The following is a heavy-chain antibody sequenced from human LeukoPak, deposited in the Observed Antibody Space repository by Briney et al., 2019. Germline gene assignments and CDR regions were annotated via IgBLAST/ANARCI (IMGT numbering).Heavy chain of an antibody. J-gene: IGHJ6*03. CDR2: INHSGST. CDR1: GGSFSGYY. V-gene: IGHV4-34*01. CDR3: ARGGAYGSGSYYMLHYYYYYMDV. Sequence: SETLSLTCAVYGGSFSGYYWSWIRQPPGKGLEWIGEINHSGSTNYNPSLRSRVTISVDTSKNQFSLKLSSVTAADTAVYYCARGGAYGSGSYYMLHYYYYYMDVWGKGTTVTVSS. D-gene: IGHD3-10*01.